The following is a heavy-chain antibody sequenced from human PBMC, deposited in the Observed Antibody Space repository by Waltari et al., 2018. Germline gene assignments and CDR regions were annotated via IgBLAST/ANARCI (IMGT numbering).Heavy chain of an antibody. CDR3: LRDRRGPALFDY. CDR2: INQDGSET. Sequence: EVQLVESGGGLVQPGGSLRLSCKGAGCIFGCFWMSWVRQAPGKGLEWVANINQDGSETNYVDSVKGRFTISRDNAESSLYLQMISLRAEDTAVYYCLRDRRGPALFDYWGQGSLVTVSS. J-gene: IGHJ4*02. V-gene: IGHV3-7*03. D-gene: IGHD2-2*01. CDR1: GCIFGCFW.